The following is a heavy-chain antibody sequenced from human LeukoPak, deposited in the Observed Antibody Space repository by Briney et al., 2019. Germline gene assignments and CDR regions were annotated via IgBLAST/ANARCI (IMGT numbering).Heavy chain of an antibody. CDR3: ARVDDYGDYVPGY. J-gene: IGHJ4*02. CDR2: INSDGSST. D-gene: IGHD4-17*01. CDR1: GFTFSSYW. V-gene: IGHV3-74*01. Sequence: GGSLRLSCAASGFTFSSYWMHWVRQAPGKGLVWVSRINSDGSSTSYADSVKGRFTISRDNARNTLYLQMNSLRAEDTAVYYCARVDDYGDYVPGYWGQGTLVTVSS.